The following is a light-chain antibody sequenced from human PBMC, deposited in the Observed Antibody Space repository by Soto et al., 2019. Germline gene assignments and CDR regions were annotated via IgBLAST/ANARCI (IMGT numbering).Light chain of an antibody. J-gene: IGKJ4*01. CDR1: QSVSSSY. V-gene: IGKV3-20*01. Sequence: EIVLTQSPGTLSLSTGERATLSCRAGQSVSSSYLAWYQQKPGQAPRLLIYGASSRATGIPDRFSGSGSGTDFTLTISRLEPEDFAVYYCQQYGSSPPLTFGGGTKVDIK. CDR2: GAS. CDR3: QQYGSSPPLT.